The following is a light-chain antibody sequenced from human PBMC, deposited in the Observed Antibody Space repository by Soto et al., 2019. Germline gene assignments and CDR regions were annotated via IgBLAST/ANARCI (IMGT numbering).Light chain of an antibody. CDR3: AAWDDSLNGHVV. J-gene: IGLJ2*01. CDR1: SSNIGAYD. V-gene: IGLV1-44*01. Sequence: QSVLTQPPSVSGAPGHRVTISCTGSSSNIGAYDVHWYQQLPGTAPKLLIYSNNQRPSGVPDRFSGSKSGTSASLAISGLQSEDEADYYCAAWDDSLNGHVVFGGGTKLTVL. CDR2: SNN.